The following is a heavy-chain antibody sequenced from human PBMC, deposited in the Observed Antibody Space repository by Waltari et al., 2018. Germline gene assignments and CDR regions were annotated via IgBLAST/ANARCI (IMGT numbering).Heavy chain of an antibody. D-gene: IGHD3-10*01. V-gene: IGHV4-59*01. J-gene: IGHJ4*02. Sequence: QVQLQESGPGLVKPSETLSLTCTVSGGSISSYYWSWIRQPPGKGLEWVGYIYSSGRTNYNPSLKSRVIMSVDTSKNQFSLKVRSMTAADTAVYYCARDRGYQDYWGQGTLVTVSS. CDR3: ARDRGYQDY. CDR1: GGSISSYY. CDR2: IYSSGRT.